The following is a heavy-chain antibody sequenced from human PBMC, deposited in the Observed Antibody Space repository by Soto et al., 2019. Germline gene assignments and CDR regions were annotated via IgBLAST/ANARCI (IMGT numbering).Heavy chain of an antibody. Sequence: QVQLVQSGAELKKPGASAKVSCKASGYMFTSYGISWVRQAPGQGLEWMAWISVNNGNTNYAQKFQGRVTMTTDTSTNTAHMEMRSLRYDDPAVYYCSRFNGSGTNYYMDVWGKGTTVLVSS. V-gene: IGHV1-18*01. J-gene: IGHJ6*03. CDR1: GYMFTSYG. CDR2: ISVNNGNT. CDR3: SRFNGSGTNYYMDV. D-gene: IGHD3-10*01.